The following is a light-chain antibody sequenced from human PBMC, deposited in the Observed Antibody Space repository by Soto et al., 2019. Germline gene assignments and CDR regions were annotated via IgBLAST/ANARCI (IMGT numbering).Light chain of an antibody. CDR3: QQYDQWWT. J-gene: IGKJ1*01. Sequence: EVVLTQSPATLSVSPGAGATLSCRASQSVGSNLAWYQQKPGQTPRVLIYGASTRAIGIPARFSGSGSGTEFSLTINSLQSEDFGVYFCQQYDQWWTFGQGTKVDIK. V-gene: IGKV3-15*01. CDR1: QSVGSN. CDR2: GAS.